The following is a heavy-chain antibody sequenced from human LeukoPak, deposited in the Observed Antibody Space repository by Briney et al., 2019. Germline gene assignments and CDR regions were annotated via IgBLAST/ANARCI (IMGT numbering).Heavy chain of an antibody. CDR1: GYTFTRYG. J-gene: IGHJ4*02. V-gene: IGHV1-2*02. CDR2: INPNSGGT. Sequence: RASVKVSCKASGYTFTRYGISWVRQAPGQGLEWMGWINPNSGGTNYAQKFQGRVTMTRDTSISTAYMELSRLRSDDTAVYYCASQGFSSGWFLGSYYFDYWGQGTLVTVSS. CDR3: ASQGFSSGWFLGSYYFDY. D-gene: IGHD6-19*01.